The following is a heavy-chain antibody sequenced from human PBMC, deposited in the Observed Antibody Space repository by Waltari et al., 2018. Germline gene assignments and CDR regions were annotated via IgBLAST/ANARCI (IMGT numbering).Heavy chain of an antibody. J-gene: IGHJ6*02. V-gene: IGHV3-48*01. D-gene: IGHD4-4*01. CDR3: ARDQGDYSNSWSYGMDV. CDR1: GFTFSSYS. Sequence: EVQLVESGGGLVQPGGSLRLSCAASGFTFSSYSMNWVRQAPGQGLEWVSYISSSSSTIYYADSVKGRFTISRDNAKNSLYLQMNSLRAEDTAVYYCARDQGDYSNSWSYGMDVWGQGTTVTVSS. CDR2: ISSSSSTI.